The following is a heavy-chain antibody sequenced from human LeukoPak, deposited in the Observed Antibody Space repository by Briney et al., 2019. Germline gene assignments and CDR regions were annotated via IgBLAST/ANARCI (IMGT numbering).Heavy chain of an antibody. CDR1: GFTFSSYA. CDR2: ISGSGGST. D-gene: IGHD3-9*01. J-gene: IGHJ4*02. Sequence: GSLRLSCAASGFTFSSYAMSWVRQAPGKGLEWVSAISGSGGSTYYADSAKGRFTISRDNSKNTLYLQMNSLRAEDTAVYYCAKAQVYYDILTGQDKYYFDYWGQGTLVTVSS. CDR3: AKAQVYYDILTGQDKYYFDY. V-gene: IGHV3-23*01.